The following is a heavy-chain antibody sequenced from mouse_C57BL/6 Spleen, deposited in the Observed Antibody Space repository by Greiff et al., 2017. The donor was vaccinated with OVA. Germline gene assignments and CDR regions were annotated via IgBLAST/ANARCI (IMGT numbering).Heavy chain of an antibody. D-gene: IGHD2-5*01. Sequence: QVQLQQPGAELVKPGASVKLSCKASGYTFPSYWMHRVKQRPGRGLEWIGRIDPNSGGTKYNEKFKSKATLTVDKPTSTAYMQISSLTSEDSAGYYSAHYNNYEAMENWGRGTSVTVSS. V-gene: IGHV1-72*01. CDR1: GYTFPSYW. J-gene: IGHJ4*01. CDR2: IDPNSGGT. CDR3: AHYNNYEAMEN.